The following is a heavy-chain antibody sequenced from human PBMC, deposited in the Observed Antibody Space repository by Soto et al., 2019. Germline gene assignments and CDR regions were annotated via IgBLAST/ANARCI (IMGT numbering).Heavy chain of an antibody. CDR3: VRDVESPGISGSWGAFDI. CDR1: GGSIRNYF. Sequence: QVQLQESGPGLVKPSETLSLICTVSGGSIRNYFWTWIRQPAGKGLEWIERIYSSGNTVYNASLKSRVTMSIDMSKNQLPPKLSSMTAADTAVYYCVRDVESPGISGSWGAFDIWGQGTVVTVSS. V-gene: IGHV4-4*07. D-gene: IGHD1-20*01. J-gene: IGHJ3*02. CDR2: IYSSGNT.